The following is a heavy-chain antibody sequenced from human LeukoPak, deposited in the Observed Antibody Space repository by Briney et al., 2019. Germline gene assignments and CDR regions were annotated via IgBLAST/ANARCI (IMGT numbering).Heavy chain of an antibody. Sequence: ASVKVSCKASGYTFTGYYMHWVRQAPGQGLEWMGWINPNSGGTNYAQKFQGRVTMTRDTSISTAYMELRSLRSDDTAVYYCARDKHCSSTSCYPDEYNWFDPWGQGTLVTVSS. V-gene: IGHV1-2*02. CDR3: ARDKHCSSTSCYPDEYNWFDP. J-gene: IGHJ5*02. D-gene: IGHD2-2*01. CDR1: GYTFTGYY. CDR2: INPNSGGT.